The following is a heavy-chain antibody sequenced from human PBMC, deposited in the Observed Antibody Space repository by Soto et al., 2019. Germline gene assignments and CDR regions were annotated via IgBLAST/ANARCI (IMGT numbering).Heavy chain of an antibody. CDR2: ISYDGSNK. CDR1: GFTFSSYA. D-gene: IGHD3-10*01. V-gene: IGHV3-30-3*01. Sequence: QVQLVESGGSVVQPGGSLRLSCAASGFTFSSYAMHWVRQAPGKGLEWVAVISYDGSNKYYADSVKGRFTISRDHFKNTLYLQMTSPRAEDTAVYYWARDGSPYYYYGMDVWGQGTTVTVSS. CDR3: ARDGSPYYYYGMDV. J-gene: IGHJ6*02.